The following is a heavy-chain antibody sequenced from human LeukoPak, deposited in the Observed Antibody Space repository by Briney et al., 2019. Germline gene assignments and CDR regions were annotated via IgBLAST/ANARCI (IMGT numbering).Heavy chain of an antibody. V-gene: IGHV3-11*01. J-gene: IGHJ2*01. D-gene: IGHD4-23*01. CDR1: GFTFSDYY. CDR3: AKVVHYGGYPAGYFDL. Sequence: GGSLRLSCVASGFTFSDYYMSWIRQAPGKGPEWISYISSSGSSADSVKGRFTISRDNAKNTLYLQMNSLRAEDTAVYYCAKVVHYGGYPAGYFDLWGRGTLVTVSS. CDR2: ISSSGS.